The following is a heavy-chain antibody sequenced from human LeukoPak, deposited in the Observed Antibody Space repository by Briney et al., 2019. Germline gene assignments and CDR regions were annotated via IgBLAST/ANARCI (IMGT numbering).Heavy chain of an antibody. J-gene: IGHJ5*02. CDR3: ARDHCSSTSCFLPGGWFDP. Sequence: SETLSLTCTVSGGSISSYYWSWIRQPAGKGLGWIGRIYTSGSTNYNPSLKSRVAMSVDTSKNQFSLKLSSVTAANTAVYYCARDHCSSTSCFLPGGWFDPWGQGTLVTVSS. CDR2: IYTSGST. D-gene: IGHD2-2*01. V-gene: IGHV4-4*07. CDR1: GGSISSYY.